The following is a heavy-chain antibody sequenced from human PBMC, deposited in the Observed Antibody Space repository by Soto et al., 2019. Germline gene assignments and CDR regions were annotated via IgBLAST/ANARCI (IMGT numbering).Heavy chain of an antibody. D-gene: IGHD5-18*01. CDR3: AKAVGSYGNFDY. CDR1: GFTFDDYA. V-gene: IGHV3-9*01. Sequence: EVQLVESGGGLVQPGRSLRLSCAASGFTFDDYAMHWVRQAPEKGLEWVSRISWNSGSIGYADSVKGRFTISRDNAKNSLYLQMNSLRAEDTALYYCAKAVGSYGNFDYRGQGTLVTVSS. J-gene: IGHJ4*02. CDR2: ISWNSGSI.